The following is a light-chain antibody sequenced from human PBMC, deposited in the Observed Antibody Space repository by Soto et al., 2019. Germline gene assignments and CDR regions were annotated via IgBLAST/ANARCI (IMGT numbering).Light chain of an antibody. Sequence: DIQMTQSPSSLSASVGDSVTITCRASQSISSSLNWYQQKPGKAPRLLIYAASTLQSGVPSGFSGSGSGTDFALTISSLQPENFATYYCQQTFTTPHTFGQGTRWISN. CDR2: AAS. V-gene: IGKV1-39*01. CDR3: QQTFTTPHT. CDR1: QSISSS. J-gene: IGKJ2*01.